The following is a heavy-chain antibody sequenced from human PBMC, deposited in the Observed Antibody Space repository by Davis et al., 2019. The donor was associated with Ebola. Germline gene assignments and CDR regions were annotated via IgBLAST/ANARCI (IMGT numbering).Heavy chain of an antibody. CDR2: IDPSGSYT. CDR3: ARLGPYGGTYYFDY. D-gene: IGHD4-23*01. Sequence: GESLKISCKASGYSFPSYWIGWVRQMPGKGLEWMGRIDPSGSYTNYSPSFQGHVTISADKSLSTAYLQWSSLKASDTAMYYCARLGPYGGTYYFDYWGQGTLVTVSS. V-gene: IGHV5-10-1*01. J-gene: IGHJ4*02. CDR1: GYSFPSYW.